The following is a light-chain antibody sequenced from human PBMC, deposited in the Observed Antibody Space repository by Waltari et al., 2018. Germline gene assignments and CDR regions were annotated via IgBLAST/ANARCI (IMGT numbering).Light chain of an antibody. CDR3: QHYLRLPAT. J-gene: IGKJ1*01. Sequence: EIVLTQSPGTLSLSPGERATLSCRASQSVTRTLAWYQQKPGQAPRLLIYGASNRAIGIPDRFSGSGSGTDFSLTISRLEPEDFAVYYCQHYLRLPATFGQGTKVEIK. CDR1: QSVTRT. CDR2: GAS. V-gene: IGKV3-20*01.